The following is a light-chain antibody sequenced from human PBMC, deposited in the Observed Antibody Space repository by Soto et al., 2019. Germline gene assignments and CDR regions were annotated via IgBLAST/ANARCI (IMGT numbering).Light chain of an antibody. J-gene: IGKJ5*01. Sequence: EILMTQSPSTLAVSPGERATLSCRASRSVKTNLAWYQQNPGQAPRLLIYGASTRATNVSARFSGSGSGTDFTLTISSLEPEDFAVYYCQQGGNWPLTFGQGTRLEIK. CDR2: GAS. CDR3: QQGGNWPLT. V-gene: IGKV3-15*01. CDR1: RSVKTN.